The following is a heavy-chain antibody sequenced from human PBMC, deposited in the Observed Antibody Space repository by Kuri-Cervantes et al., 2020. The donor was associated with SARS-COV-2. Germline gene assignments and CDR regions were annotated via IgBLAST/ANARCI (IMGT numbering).Heavy chain of an antibody. CDR1: GFTFSRYG. V-gene: IGHV3-30*02. CDR2: IRYDGSNK. D-gene: IGHD6-13*01. J-gene: IGHJ3*02. Sequence: GESLKISCAASGFTFSRYGMHWVRQAPGKGLEWVAFIRYDGSNKYYADSVKGRFTISRDNSKNTLYLQMNSLRAEDTAVYYCARDMFQQLVEVAAFDIWGRETMVTVSS. CDR3: ARDMFQQLVEVAAFDI.